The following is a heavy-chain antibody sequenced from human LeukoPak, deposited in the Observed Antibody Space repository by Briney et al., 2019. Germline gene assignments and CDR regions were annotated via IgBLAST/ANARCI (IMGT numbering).Heavy chain of an antibody. J-gene: IGHJ4*02. V-gene: IGHV3-48*04. CDR3: ARGPDYGGPL. CDR2: ISSSRGNAI. CDR1: GFTCSTYA. Sequence: GGSLRLSCAASGFTCSTYAMNWVRQAPGKGLEWVSYISSSRGNAIYYADSVRGRFTISRDNAKNTLYLQMNSLRAEDTAVYYCARGPDYGGPLRGQGTLVTVSP. D-gene: IGHD4-23*01.